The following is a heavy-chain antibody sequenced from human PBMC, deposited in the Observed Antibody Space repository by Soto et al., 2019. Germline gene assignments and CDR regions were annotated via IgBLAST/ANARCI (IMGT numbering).Heavy chain of an antibody. J-gene: IGHJ6*02. Sequence: GGSPRLSCAASGFTFSSDSMTWVRQAPGKGLEWVSYISSSSSTIYYADSVKGRFTISRDNAKNSLYLQMNSLRDEDTAVYYCAREFIGLRLTSAVMDVRGQGTTVPVSS. V-gene: IGHV3-48*02. CDR3: AREFIGLRLTSAVMDV. CDR2: ISSSSSTI. D-gene: IGHD5-12*01. CDR1: GFTFSSDS.